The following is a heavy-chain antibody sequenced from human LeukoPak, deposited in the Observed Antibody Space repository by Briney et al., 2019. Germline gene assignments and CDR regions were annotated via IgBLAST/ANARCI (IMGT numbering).Heavy chain of an antibody. CDR1: GYTFTSYG. D-gene: IGHD3-10*01. V-gene: IGHV1-18*01. Sequence: VASVKVSCKASGYTFTSYGISWVRQAPGQGLEWMGWISAYNGNTNYAQKLQGRVTMTTDTSTSTAYMELRSLRSDDTAVYYCARDQSWFGELSLDYWGQGTLVTVSS. CDR2: ISAYNGNT. J-gene: IGHJ4*02. CDR3: ARDQSWFGELSLDY.